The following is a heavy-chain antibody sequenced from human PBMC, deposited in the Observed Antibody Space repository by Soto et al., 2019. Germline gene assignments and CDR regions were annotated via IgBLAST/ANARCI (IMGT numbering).Heavy chain of an antibody. V-gene: IGHV1-3*01. D-gene: IGHD5-18*01. J-gene: IGHJ4*02. CDR2: INPGNGNT. Sequence: ASVKVSCKASGYTLITYGIYWVRQAPGQRLDWMGWINPGNGNTKYSQKFQGRVTFTRDTYANTAYMELSSLRSEDTAVYYCARGVRYSYGSYLDYWGQGTLVTVSS. CDR1: GYTLITYG. CDR3: ARGVRYSYGSYLDY.